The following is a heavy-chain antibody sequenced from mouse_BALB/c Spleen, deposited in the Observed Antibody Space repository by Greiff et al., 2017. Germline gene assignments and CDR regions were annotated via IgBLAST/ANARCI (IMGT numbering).Heavy chain of an antibody. CDR3: AREKYGNYWYFDV. D-gene: IGHD2-10*02. CDR2: ISSGGST. Sequence: EVKLMESGGGLVKPGGSLKLSCAASGFTFSSYAMSWVRQTPEKRLEWVASISSGGSTYYPDSVKGRFTISRDNARNILYLQMSSLRSEDTAMYYCAREKYGNYWYFDVWGAGTTVTVSS. CDR1: GFTFSSYA. V-gene: IGHV5-6-5*01. J-gene: IGHJ1*01.